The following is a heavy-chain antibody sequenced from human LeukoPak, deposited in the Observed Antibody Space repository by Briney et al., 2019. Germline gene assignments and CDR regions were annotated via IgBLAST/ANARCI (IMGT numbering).Heavy chain of an antibody. V-gene: IGHV3-30-3*01. Sequence: PGGSLRLSCAPSGVTFCSYALHWGRQAPGKGLGRGAVISYDGSNKYYADSVKGRFTISRDNSKNTLYLQMNSLRAEDTAVYYCAREMATTETFDYWGQGALVTVSS. CDR1: GVTFCSYA. CDR3: AREMATTETFDY. D-gene: IGHD5-12*01. J-gene: IGHJ4*02. CDR2: ISYDGSNK.